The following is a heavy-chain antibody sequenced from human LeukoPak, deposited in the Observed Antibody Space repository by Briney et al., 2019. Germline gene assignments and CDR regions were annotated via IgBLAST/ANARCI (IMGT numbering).Heavy chain of an antibody. CDR1: RFTFSSYS. CDR3: ARDRMGPWLSALSTYYYGMDV. Sequence: GGSLRLSCAASRFTFSSYSMTWVRQAPGKGLEWVSSISSSSSYIYYADSVKGRFTISRDDAKNSLYLQMNSLRAEDTAVYYCARDRMGPWLSALSTYYYGMDVWGQGTTVTVSS. D-gene: IGHD3-9*01. V-gene: IGHV3-21*01. CDR2: ISSSSSYI. J-gene: IGHJ6*02.